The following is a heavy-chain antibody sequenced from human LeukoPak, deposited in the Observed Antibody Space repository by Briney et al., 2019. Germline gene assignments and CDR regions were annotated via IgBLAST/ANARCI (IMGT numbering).Heavy chain of an antibody. Sequence: GGSLRLSCAASGFTFSRYTMNWVRQAPGKGLEWVSSISSSSSYIYYADSVKGRFTISRDNAQNSLYLQMNSLRSEDTAVYYCARSYYGSGDDPWGQGTLVTVSS. CDR1: GFTFSRYT. CDR3: ARSYYGSGDDP. J-gene: IGHJ5*02. V-gene: IGHV3-21*04. CDR2: ISSSSSYI. D-gene: IGHD3-10*01.